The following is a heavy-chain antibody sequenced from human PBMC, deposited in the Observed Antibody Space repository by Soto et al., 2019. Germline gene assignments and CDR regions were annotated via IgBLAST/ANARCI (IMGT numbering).Heavy chain of an antibody. Sequence: SETLSLTCTVSGGSISIYYWSWIRQPPGKGLEWIGYIYYSGSTNYNPSLKSRVTISVDTSKNQFSLKLSSVTAADTAVYYCARATYCSSTSCYPQAVWWFDPWGQGTLVTVSS. D-gene: IGHD2-2*01. J-gene: IGHJ5*02. V-gene: IGHV4-59*13. CDR2: IYYSGST. CDR3: ARATYCSSTSCYPQAVWWFDP. CDR1: GGSISIYY.